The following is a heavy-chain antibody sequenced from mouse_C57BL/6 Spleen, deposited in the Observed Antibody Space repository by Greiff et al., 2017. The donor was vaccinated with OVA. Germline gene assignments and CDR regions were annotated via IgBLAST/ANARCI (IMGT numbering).Heavy chain of an antibody. D-gene: IGHD1-1*01. CDR1: GFSFNTYA. CDR2: IRSKSNNYAT. CDR3: VSRITTVVD. J-gene: IGHJ3*01. Sequence: EVHLVESGGGLVQPKGSLKLSCAASGFSFNTYAMNWVRQAPGKGLEWVARIRSKSNNYATYYADSVKDRFTISRDDSESMLYLQMNNLKTEDTAMYYCVSRITTVVDWGQGTLVTVSA. V-gene: IGHV10-1*01.